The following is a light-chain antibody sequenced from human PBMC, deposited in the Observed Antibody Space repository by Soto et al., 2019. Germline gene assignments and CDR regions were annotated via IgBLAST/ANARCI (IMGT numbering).Light chain of an antibody. Sequence: DIVLTQSPGTLSLSPGERATLSCRASQTISDNYLAWYQQKPGQSPRLLISGASIRAPGIPDRFRGSGSETDFTLTISRLEPEDFAFYYCQQYGSSPEISFGPGTKVDIK. CDR2: GAS. CDR1: QTISDNY. J-gene: IGKJ3*01. V-gene: IGKV3-20*01. CDR3: QQYGSSPEIS.